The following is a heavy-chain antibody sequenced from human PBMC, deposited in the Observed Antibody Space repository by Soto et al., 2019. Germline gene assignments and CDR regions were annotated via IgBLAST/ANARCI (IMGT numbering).Heavy chain of an antibody. CDR2: INHSGST. CDR1: GVSFSGYY. V-gene: IGHV4-34*01. CDR3: AREGGREYYFWSGYHNQHYYYYYGMDV. D-gene: IGHD3-3*01. Sequence: SATLSLTCAVYGVSFSGYYWRWIRQPPGKGLERIGEINHSGSTNYNQSLKSRVTISVDTSKNQFSLKLSSVTAADTAVYYCAREGGREYYFWSGYHNQHYYYYYGMDVWGQGTTIT. J-gene: IGHJ6*02.